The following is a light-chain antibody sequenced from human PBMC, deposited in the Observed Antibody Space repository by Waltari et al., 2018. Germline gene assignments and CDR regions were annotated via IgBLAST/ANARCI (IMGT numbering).Light chain of an antibody. CDR2: WAS. Sequence: DIVMTQSPDSLAVSLGERATINCKSSQSVLYSSNNKNYLAWYQQKPGQPPKLLIYWASTRKSGVPDRSSGSGSATDFTLTINSLQAEDVAVYYCQQYYSIPPTFGQGTKVEIK. CDR1: QSVLYSSNNKNY. CDR3: QQYYSIPPT. J-gene: IGKJ1*01. V-gene: IGKV4-1*01.